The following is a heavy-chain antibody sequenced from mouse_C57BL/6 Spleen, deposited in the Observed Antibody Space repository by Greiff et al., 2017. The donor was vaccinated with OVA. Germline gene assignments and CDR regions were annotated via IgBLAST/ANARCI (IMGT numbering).Heavy chain of an antibody. Sequence: DVKLVESGEGLVKPGGSLKLSCAASGFTFSSYAMSWVRQTPEKRLEWVAYISSGGDYIYYADTVKGRFTISRDNARNTLYLQMSSLKSEDTAMYYCTRTRSDSSGYEWFAYWGQGTLVTVSA. CDR2: ISSGGDYI. V-gene: IGHV5-9-1*02. CDR3: TRTRSDSSGYEWFAY. J-gene: IGHJ3*01. D-gene: IGHD3-2*02. CDR1: GFTFSSYA.